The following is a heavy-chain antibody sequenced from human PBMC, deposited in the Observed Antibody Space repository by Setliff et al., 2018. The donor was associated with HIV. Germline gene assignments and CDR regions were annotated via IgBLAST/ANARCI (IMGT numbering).Heavy chain of an antibody. J-gene: IGHJ4*02. V-gene: IGHV4-4*09. Sequence: SDTLSLTCTVSGGSISSYYWSWIRQPPGKGLEWIGYIYTSGSTNYNPFLKSRVTISVDTSKNQFSLKLSSVTAADTAVYYCARGLSFYDPGGFDYWGQGTLVTVSS. CDR2: IYTSGST. D-gene: IGHD3-22*01. CDR1: GGSISSYY. CDR3: ARGLSFYDPGGFDY.